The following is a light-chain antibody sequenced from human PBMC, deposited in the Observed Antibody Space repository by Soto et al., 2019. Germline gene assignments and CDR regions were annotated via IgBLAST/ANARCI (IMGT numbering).Light chain of an antibody. CDR1: QSISSW. CDR3: QQYNSYSST. CDR2: DAS. J-gene: IGKJ1*01. V-gene: IGKV1-5*01. Sequence: DIQRTQSPSTLSASVGDRVTITCRASQSISSWLAWYQQKPGKAPKLLIYDASSLESGVPSKFSGSGSGTEFTLTISSLQPDDFATYYCQQYNSYSSTFGQGTKVDIK.